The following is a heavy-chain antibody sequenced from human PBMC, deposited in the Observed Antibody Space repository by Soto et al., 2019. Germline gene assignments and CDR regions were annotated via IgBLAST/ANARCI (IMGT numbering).Heavy chain of an antibody. CDR1: GFTFDDYA. Sequence: EVQLVESGGGLVQPGRSLRLSCAASGFTFDDYAMHWVRQAPGKGLEWVSGISWNSGSIGYADSVKGRFTISRDNAKNSLYLQMNSLRAEDTALYYCAKGPTYGDPTSYFDYWGQGTLVTVSS. J-gene: IGHJ4*02. CDR2: ISWNSGSI. V-gene: IGHV3-9*01. CDR3: AKGPTYGDPTSYFDY. D-gene: IGHD4-17*01.